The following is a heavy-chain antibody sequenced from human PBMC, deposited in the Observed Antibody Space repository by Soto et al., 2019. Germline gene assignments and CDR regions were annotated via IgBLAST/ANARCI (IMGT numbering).Heavy chain of an antibody. CDR2: IIPIFGTA. CDR1: GGTFSGYA. CDR3: AIQSYYYGSGRGYGMDV. V-gene: IGHV1-69*06. Sequence: SVKVSWKASGGTFSGYAISWVRQAPGQGLEWMGGIIPIFGTANYAQKFQGRVTITADKSTSTAYMELSSLRSEDTAVYYCAIQSYYYGSGRGYGMDVWGQGTTVTVSS. J-gene: IGHJ6*02. D-gene: IGHD3-10*01.